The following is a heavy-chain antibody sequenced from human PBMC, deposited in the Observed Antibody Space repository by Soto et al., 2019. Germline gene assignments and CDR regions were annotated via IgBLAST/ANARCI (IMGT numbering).Heavy chain of an antibody. Sequence: EVVLVESGGGLVQPGGSLRLSCAASGFTFSSFWMSWVRQAPGKGLEWMAIIKGDAGETVYVDSVKGGFTISRDNTKNALYLQMNSLRADDTAVYYCVGGDGWYLDYWGQGALLTVSS. CDR3: VGGDGWYLDY. CDR2: IKGDAGET. CDR1: GFTFSSFW. D-gene: IGHD6-19*01. J-gene: IGHJ4*02. V-gene: IGHV3-7*01.